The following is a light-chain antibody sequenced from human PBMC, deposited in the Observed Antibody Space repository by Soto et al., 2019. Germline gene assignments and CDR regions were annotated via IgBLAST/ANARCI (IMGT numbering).Light chain of an antibody. CDR3: QQSYSTPWT. CDR2: AAS. V-gene: IGKV1-39*01. Sequence: DIQMTQSPSSLSASVGDRVTITCQASQDISNYLNWYQQEPGKAPKLLLYAASSLQSGVPSRFSGSGSGTDFTLTISRLQPEDFATYYCQQSYSTPWTFGQGTTGDIK. J-gene: IGKJ1*01. CDR1: QDISNY.